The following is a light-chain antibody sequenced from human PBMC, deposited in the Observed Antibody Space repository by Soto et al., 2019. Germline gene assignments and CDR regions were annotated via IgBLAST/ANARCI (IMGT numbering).Light chain of an antibody. J-gene: IGKJ1*01. Sequence: EIVLTQSPGTLSLSPGERATLSCRASQSASSNNLAWYQHKRGQAPRLLMYGASSRATGIPDRFSGSGSGTDFTLTITRLEPEDFAVYYCQQYGASPRTFGQGTKVEIK. CDR1: QSASSNN. V-gene: IGKV3-20*01. CDR3: QQYGASPRT. CDR2: GAS.